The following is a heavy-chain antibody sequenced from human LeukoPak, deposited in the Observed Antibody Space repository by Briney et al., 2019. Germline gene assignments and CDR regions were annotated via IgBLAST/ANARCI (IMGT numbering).Heavy chain of an antibody. Sequence: SETLSLTCAVYGGSFSGYYWSWIRQPPGKGLEWIGEINHSGSTNYNPSLKSRVTISVDTSKNQFSPKLSSVTAADTAVYYCARARGNRIFGVVILGNFDYWGQGTLVTVSS. D-gene: IGHD3-3*01. CDR1: GGSFSGYY. CDR3: ARARGNRIFGVVILGNFDY. V-gene: IGHV4-34*01. CDR2: INHSGST. J-gene: IGHJ4*02.